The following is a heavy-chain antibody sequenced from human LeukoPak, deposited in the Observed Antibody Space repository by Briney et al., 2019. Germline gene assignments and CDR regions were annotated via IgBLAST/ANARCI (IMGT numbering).Heavy chain of an antibody. Sequence: SETLSLTCAVYGGSFSGYYWSWLRQPPGKGLEWIGEINHSGSTNYNPSLKSRVTISVDTSKNQFSLKLSSVTAADTAVYYCATSIAARSKFDYWGQGTLVTVSS. J-gene: IGHJ4*02. D-gene: IGHD6-6*01. V-gene: IGHV4-34*01. CDR3: ATSIAARSKFDY. CDR2: INHSGST. CDR1: GGSFSGYY.